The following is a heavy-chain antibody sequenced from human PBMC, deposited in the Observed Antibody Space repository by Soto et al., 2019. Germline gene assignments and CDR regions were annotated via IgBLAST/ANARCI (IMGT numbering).Heavy chain of an antibody. Sequence: EVQLVESGGGLVQPGGSLRLSCAASGVTLSSFAINWVRQAPGKGLEWVSYISSSSSTIYYADSVKGRLTISRDKAKNSRYLQMHSLRAEDTAVYYCATSETAPYRPVSPSNDYWGQGTLVTVSS. CDR1: GVTLSSFA. D-gene: IGHD3-16*02. CDR3: ATSETAPYRPVSPSNDY. V-gene: IGHV3-48*01. CDR2: ISSSSSTI. J-gene: IGHJ4*02.